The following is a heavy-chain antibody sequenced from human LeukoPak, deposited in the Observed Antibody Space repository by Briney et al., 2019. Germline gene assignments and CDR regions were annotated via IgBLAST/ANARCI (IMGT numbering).Heavy chain of an antibody. J-gene: IGHJ4*02. Sequence: ASVKVSCKTSGYTFTNYYMHWVRQAPGQGLEWMGIINPLGGSTSYAQKFRDRVTMTSDTSTNTAYLSLTSLRSEDTAVYYCARALPRSGYSSSWYPFDYWGQGTLVTVSS. CDR1: GYTFTNYY. CDR2: INPLGGST. D-gene: IGHD6-13*01. V-gene: IGHV1-46*01. CDR3: ARALPRSGYSSSWYPFDY.